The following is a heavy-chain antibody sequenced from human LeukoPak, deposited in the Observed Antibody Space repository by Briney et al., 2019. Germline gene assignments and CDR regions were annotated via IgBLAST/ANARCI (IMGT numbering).Heavy chain of an antibody. Sequence: GGSLRLSCTASGNYWMHWVRQAPGKGLVWVSHINSDGSWTSYADSVKGRFTISRDNTKNPLYLQMSNLRAEDTAVYFCARGGGLDVWGQGATVTVSS. J-gene: IGHJ6*02. CDR1: GNYW. CDR2: INSDGSWT. CDR3: ARGGGLDV. D-gene: IGHD3-16*01. V-gene: IGHV3-74*01.